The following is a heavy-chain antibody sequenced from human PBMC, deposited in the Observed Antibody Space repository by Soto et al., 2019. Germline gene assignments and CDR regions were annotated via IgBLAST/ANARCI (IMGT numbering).Heavy chain of an antibody. CDR2: MNPNSGNT. CDR3: ARVNEWLGALEY. Sequence: QVQLVQSGAEVKKPGASVKVSCKASGYTFTSYDINWVRQATGQGLEWMGWMNPNSGNTGYAQKFQGRVTMTRNTSINTAYIELSSLRSEDTAVYYCARVNEWLGALEYWGQGTLVTVSS. J-gene: IGHJ4*02. D-gene: IGHD6-19*01. V-gene: IGHV1-8*01. CDR1: GYTFTSYD.